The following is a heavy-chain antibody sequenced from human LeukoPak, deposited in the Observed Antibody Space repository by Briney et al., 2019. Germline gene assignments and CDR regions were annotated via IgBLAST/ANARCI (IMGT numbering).Heavy chain of an antibody. CDR1: GFIFSNYH. Sequence: GGSLRLSCAASGFIFSNYHMNWVRQAPGKGLECISYITNSGTSTSYADSVKGRFTISRDNAKNSLYLQMSSLRVEDTAVYYCARDYGGSYFADYWGQGTLVTVSS. J-gene: IGHJ4*02. D-gene: IGHD1-26*01. V-gene: IGHV3-48*04. CDR3: ARDYGGSYFADY. CDR2: ITNSGTST.